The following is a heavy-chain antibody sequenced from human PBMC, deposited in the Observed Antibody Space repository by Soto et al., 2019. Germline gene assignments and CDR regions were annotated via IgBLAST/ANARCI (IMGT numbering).Heavy chain of an antibody. CDR3: ARPIFAAAY. CDR2: INPMFNST. V-gene: IGHV1-69*01. CDR1: GGTFDHAA. J-gene: IGHJ4*02. Sequence: QVQLVQSGAEVKKPGSSVKVSCEAPGGTFDHAAITWVRQAPGQGLEWMGGINPMFNSTHYAQKFQGRVTITADAATSTAFMELRRLRSGDTAVYYCARPIFAAAYWGPGTLLIVSS. D-gene: IGHD3-9*01.